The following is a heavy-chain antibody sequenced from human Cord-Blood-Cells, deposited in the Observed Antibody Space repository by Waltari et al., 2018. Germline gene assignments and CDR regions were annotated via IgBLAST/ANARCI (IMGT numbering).Heavy chain of an antibody. V-gene: IGHV6-1*01. CDR1: GDSASSTSAA. D-gene: IGHD2-2*01. J-gene: IGHJ3*02. CDR3: ARAGYCSSTSCYAFDI. Sequence: QVQLQQSGPGLVKPSQTLSLTCAISGDSASSTSAAWNWIRNAPSRGLAWLGRTYYRSKWYNDYAVSVKSRITINPDTSKNQFSLQLNSVTPEDTAVYYCARAGYCSSTSCYAFDIWGQGTMVTVSS. CDR2: TYYRSKWYN.